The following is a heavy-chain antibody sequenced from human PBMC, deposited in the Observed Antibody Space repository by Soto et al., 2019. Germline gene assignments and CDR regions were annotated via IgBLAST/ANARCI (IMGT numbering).Heavy chain of an antibody. D-gene: IGHD1-1*01. V-gene: IGHV1-18*01. CDR2: ISAHTGNT. Sequence: QVHLVQSGAEVKKPGASVKVSCKASGYTFTSYGITWVRQAPGQGLEWMGWISAHTGNTDYAQQLQGRVIVTRDTSTRTAYMELRSLRSDDTAVYYCARGRYGDYWGQGALVTVSS. J-gene: IGHJ4*02. CDR1: GYTFTSYG. CDR3: ARGRYGDY.